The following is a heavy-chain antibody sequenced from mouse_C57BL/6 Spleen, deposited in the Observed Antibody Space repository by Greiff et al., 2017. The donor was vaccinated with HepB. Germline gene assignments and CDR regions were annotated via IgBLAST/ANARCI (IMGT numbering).Heavy chain of an antibody. CDR3: ARELYGNSFFDY. D-gene: IGHD2-1*01. J-gene: IGHJ2*01. Sequence: VQLQQPGAELVKPGASVKMSCKASGYTFTSYWITWVKQRPGQGLEWIGDIYPGSGSTNYNEKFKSKATLTVDTSSSTAYMQLSSLTSEDSAVYYCARELYGNSFFDYWGQGTTLTVSS. CDR1: GYTFTSYW. CDR2: IYPGSGST. V-gene: IGHV1-55*01.